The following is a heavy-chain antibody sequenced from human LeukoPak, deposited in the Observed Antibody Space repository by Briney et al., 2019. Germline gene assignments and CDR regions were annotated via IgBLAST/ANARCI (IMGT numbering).Heavy chain of an antibody. CDR3: TRDYQFVYSV. Sequence: GGSLRLSCAASGVTFSNAWMTWVRQAPEKGLEWVGRIKSKTDDGTTDYAAPVKGRFTISRDDSKFTLDLQMNDLKTEDISFYYCTRDYQFVYSVWGQGTLVTVSS. D-gene: IGHD2-15*01. CDR2: IKSKTDDGTT. CDR1: GVTFSNAW. V-gene: IGHV3-15*01. J-gene: IGHJ4*02.